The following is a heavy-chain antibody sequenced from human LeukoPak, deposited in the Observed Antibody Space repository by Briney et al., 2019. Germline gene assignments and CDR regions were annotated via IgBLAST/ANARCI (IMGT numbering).Heavy chain of an antibody. CDR3: ARDSPIYYDSGGYDAGHY. J-gene: IGHJ4*02. CDR2: ISAYNGNT. V-gene: IGHV1-18*01. D-gene: IGHD3-22*01. Sequence: ASVKVSCKASGYTFTTYGISWVRQAPGQGLEWMGWISAYNGNTNYAQKLRGRVTMTTDTSTSTAYMELRSLRSDDTAVYYCARDSPIYYDSGGYDAGHYWGQGTLVTVSS. CDR1: GYTFTTYG.